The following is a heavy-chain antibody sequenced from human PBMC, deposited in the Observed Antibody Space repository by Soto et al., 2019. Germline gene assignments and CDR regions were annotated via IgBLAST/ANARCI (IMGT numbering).Heavy chain of an antibody. V-gene: IGHV5-10-1*01. Sequence: GESLKISCKGSGYSFTSYWISWVRQMPGKGLEWMGRIDPSDSYTNYSPSFQGHVTISADKSISTAYLQWSSLKASDTAMYYCARSWNTSVYYYYGMDVWGQGTTVTVSS. CDR1: GYSFTSYW. J-gene: IGHJ6*02. D-gene: IGHD1-1*01. CDR3: ARSWNTSVYYYYGMDV. CDR2: IDPSDSYT.